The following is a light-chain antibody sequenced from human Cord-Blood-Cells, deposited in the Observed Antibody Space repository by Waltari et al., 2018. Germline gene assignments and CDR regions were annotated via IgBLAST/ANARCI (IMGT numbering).Light chain of an antibody. CDR2: GAS. Sequence: EIVLTQSPGTLSLSPGERATLSCRASQSVSSSYFAGYQQKPGQAPRLLIYGASSRATGIPDRFSVSGSGTDFTLTISRLEPEDFAVYYCQQYGSSPGLTFGGGTKVEIK. CDR1: QSVSSSY. V-gene: IGKV3-20*01. CDR3: QQYGSSPGLT. J-gene: IGKJ4*01.